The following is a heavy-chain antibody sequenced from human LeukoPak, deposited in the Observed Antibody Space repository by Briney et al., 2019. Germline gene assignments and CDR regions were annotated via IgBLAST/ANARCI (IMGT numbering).Heavy chain of an antibody. D-gene: IGHD2-21*02. V-gene: IGHV3-23*01. Sequence: WGTLSLSCAASGFTFSSYGMNWVRQAPGKGLEWVSAISGSGGSTYYADSVKGRFTISRDNSKNTLYLQMNSLRAEDTAVYYCAKDRAHIVVVTAIDAFDIWGQGTMVIVSS. CDR2: ISGSGGST. CDR3: AKDRAHIVVVTAIDAFDI. CDR1: GFTFSSYG. J-gene: IGHJ3*02.